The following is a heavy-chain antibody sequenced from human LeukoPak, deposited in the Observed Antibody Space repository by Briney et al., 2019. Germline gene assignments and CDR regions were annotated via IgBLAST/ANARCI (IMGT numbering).Heavy chain of an antibody. J-gene: IGHJ1*01. CDR3: AREGPLYYYDSSGYHIL. V-gene: IGHV4-59*01. D-gene: IGHD3-22*01. Sequence: PSETLSLTCTVSGDSISNYYWSWIRQPPGKGLEWIGYIYYSGSTNYNPSLKSRVTISVDTSKNQFSLKLSSVTAADTAVYYCAREGPLYYYDSSGYHILWGQGTLVTVSS. CDR2: IYYSGST. CDR1: GDSISNYY.